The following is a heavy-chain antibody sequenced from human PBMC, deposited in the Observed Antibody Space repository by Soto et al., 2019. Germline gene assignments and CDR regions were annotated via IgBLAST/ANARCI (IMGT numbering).Heavy chain of an antibody. D-gene: IGHD3-22*01. V-gene: IGHV4-39*01. CDR2: IYYSGST. Sequence: SETLSLTCAVSGASISSTNWGWIRQPPGKGLEWTGSIYYSGSTYYNPSLKSRVTISVDTSKNQFSLKLSSVTAADTAVYYCARRLYYDSSGFEGGGMDVWGQGTTVTVSS. J-gene: IGHJ6*02. CDR1: GASISSTN. CDR3: ARRLYYDSSGFEGGGMDV.